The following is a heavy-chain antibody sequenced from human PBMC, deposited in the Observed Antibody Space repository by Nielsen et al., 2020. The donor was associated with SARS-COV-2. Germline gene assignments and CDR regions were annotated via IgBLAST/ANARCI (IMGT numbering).Heavy chain of an antibody. D-gene: IGHD3-10*01. CDR2: IIPILGIA. J-gene: IGHJ5*02. CDR1: GGTFSSYA. CDR3: ARRPYYYGSGAHWFDP. Sequence: SVKVSCKASGGTFSSYAISWVRQAPGQGLEWMGRIIPILGIANYAQKFQVRVTITADKSTSTAYMELSSLRSEDTAVYYCARRPYYYGSGAHWFDPWGQGTLVTVSS. V-gene: IGHV1-69*04.